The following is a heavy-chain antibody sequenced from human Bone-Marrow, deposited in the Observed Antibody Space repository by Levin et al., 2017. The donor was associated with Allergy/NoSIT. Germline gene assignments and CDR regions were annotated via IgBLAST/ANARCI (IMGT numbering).Heavy chain of an antibody. CDR1: GGSVSSGSYY. CDR2: IYYSGST. CDR3: ARDFGRTSGSYYWYFDL. J-gene: IGHJ2*01. V-gene: IGHV4-61*01. Sequence: SQTLSLTCTVSGGSVSSGSYYWSWIRQPPGKGLEWIGYIYYSGSTNYHPSLKSRVTISVDTSKNQFSLKLSSVTAADTAVYYCARDFGRTSGSYYWYFDLWGRGTLVTVSS. D-gene: IGHD1-26*01.